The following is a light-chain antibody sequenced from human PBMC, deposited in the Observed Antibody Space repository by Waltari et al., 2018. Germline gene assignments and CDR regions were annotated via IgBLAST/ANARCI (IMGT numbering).Light chain of an antibody. Sequence: DIVVTQSPLSLPVTPGEPATISCRSSQSLLQSNGYIYLDWYLQKSGQSPQLLIYLGSNRASGVPDRFSGSASGTDFTLKISRVEAEDVGVYYCMQALQNPWTFGPGTKIEIK. CDR3: MQALQNPWT. CDR1: QSLLQSNGYIY. V-gene: IGKV2-28*01. J-gene: IGKJ1*01. CDR2: LGS.